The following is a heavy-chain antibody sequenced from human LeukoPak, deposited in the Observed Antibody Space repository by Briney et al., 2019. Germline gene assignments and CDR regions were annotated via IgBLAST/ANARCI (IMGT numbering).Heavy chain of an antibody. V-gene: IGHV3-48*01. J-gene: IGHJ3*02. CDR2: ISNSSSTI. Sequence: PGGSLRLSCATSGFTFSSYSMNWVRQAPGKGLEWVSYISNSSSTIYYADSVKGQFTISRDNAKNSLYLQVNSLRAEDTAVYYCARAPNYDFWSGYYNGAFDIWGQGTMVTVSS. CDR3: ARAPNYDFWSGYYNGAFDI. D-gene: IGHD3-3*01. CDR1: GFTFSSYS.